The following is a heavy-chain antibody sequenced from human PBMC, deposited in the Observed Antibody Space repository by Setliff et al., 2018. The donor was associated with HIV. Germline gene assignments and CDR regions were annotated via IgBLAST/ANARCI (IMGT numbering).Heavy chain of an antibody. D-gene: IGHD3-16*01. V-gene: IGHV4-59*11. Sequence: SETLSLTCTVSGGSISSHYWSWIRQPPGKGLEWIGSIYYSGSTNYNPSLKSRVTISVDTSKNQFSLKLCSVTAADTAVYYCAIQKAMTPRGERHYFDYWGQGTLVTVSS. CDR1: GGSISSHY. CDR3: AIQKAMTPRGERHYFDY. J-gene: IGHJ4*02. CDR2: IYYSGST.